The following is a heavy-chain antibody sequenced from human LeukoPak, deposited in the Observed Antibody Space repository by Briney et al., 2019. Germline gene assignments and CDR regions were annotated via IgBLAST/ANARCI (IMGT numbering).Heavy chain of an antibody. CDR3: AKSRPSVVVVPTAIDY. Sequence: PGGSLRLSCAASGFTFSSYAMHWVRQAPGKGLEWVAVISYDGSNKYYADSVKGRFTISRDNSKNTLYLQMNSLRAEDTAVYYCAKSRPSVVVVPTAIDYWGQGTLVTVSS. D-gene: IGHD2-2*01. V-gene: IGHV3-30-3*02. CDR1: GFTFSSYA. CDR2: ISYDGSNK. J-gene: IGHJ4*02.